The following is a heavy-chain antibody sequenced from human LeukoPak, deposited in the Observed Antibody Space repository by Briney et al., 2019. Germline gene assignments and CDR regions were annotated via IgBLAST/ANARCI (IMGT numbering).Heavy chain of an antibody. CDR2: IKQDGSER. J-gene: IGHJ4*02. D-gene: IGHD6-6*01. Sequence: GGSLRLSCAASGFTFSSYWMSWVRQAPGKGLEWVANIKQDGSERYYVDSVKGRFTISRDNAKNSLYLQMNSLRAEGTAVYYCARNGLGIAARPSWCWGQGTLVTVPS. V-gene: IGHV3-7*01. CDR3: ARNGLGIAARPSWC. CDR1: GFTFSSYW.